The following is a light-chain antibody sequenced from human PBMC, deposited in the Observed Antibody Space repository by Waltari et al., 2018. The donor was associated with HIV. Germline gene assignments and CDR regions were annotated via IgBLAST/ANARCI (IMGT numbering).Light chain of an antibody. V-gene: IGLV3-1*01. CDR3: QAWDSALVV. CDR2: QDS. J-gene: IGLJ2*01. CDR1: KLGEKY. Sequence: SYALTPPPSVSVSPGQTASITCSGDKLGEKYACWYQQKPGQSPVLVIYQDSKRPSGIPERFSGSNSGNTATLTISGTQAMDEADYYCQAWDSALVVFGGGTKLTVL.